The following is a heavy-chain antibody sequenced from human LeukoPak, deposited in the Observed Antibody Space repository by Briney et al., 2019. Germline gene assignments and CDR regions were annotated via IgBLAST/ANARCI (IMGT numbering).Heavy chain of an antibody. CDR2: ISGSGGST. CDR1: GFTFSSYA. J-gene: IGHJ6*03. V-gene: IGHV3-23*01. D-gene: IGHD6-6*01. Sequence: GGSLRLSCAASGFTFSSYAMSWVRQAPGKGLEWVSAISGSGGSTYYADSVKGRFTISRDNSKNTLYLQMNSLRAEDTAVYYCAKGSRSWQLVGYYYYYYMDVWGKGTTVTVSS. CDR3: AKGSRSWQLVGYYYYYYMDV.